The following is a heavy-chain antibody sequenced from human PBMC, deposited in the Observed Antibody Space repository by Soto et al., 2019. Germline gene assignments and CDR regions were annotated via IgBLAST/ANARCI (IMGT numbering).Heavy chain of an antibody. V-gene: IGHV3-23*01. D-gene: IGHD2-15*01. J-gene: IGHJ4*02. CDR2: ISARADNA. CDR3: ATRKAGYCSGGTCYSFAD. CDR1: GFTFTTYV. Sequence: EVQLLESGGGLVQPGGSLRLSCAASGFTFTTYVMTWVRQAPGKGLEWVAAISARADNAYYADSVKGQFTITRDNAKNTLYLQMNSLRADDTAVYYCATRKAGYCSGGTCYSFADWGQGPLVTVSS.